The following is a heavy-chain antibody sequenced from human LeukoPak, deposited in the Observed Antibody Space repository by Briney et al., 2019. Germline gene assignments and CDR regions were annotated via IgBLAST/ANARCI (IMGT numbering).Heavy chain of an antibody. V-gene: IGHV1-18*01. D-gene: IGHD1-14*01. CDR3: ARVRTHGNFDY. Sequence: ASVTVSCKASGYTFTSYGISWVRQAPGQGLEWMGWISAYNGNTNYAQKRQGRVTMTTDTSTSTAYMELKSLRSDDTAVYYCARVRTHGNFDYWGQGTLVTVSS. CDR2: ISAYNGNT. J-gene: IGHJ4*02. CDR1: GYTFTSYG.